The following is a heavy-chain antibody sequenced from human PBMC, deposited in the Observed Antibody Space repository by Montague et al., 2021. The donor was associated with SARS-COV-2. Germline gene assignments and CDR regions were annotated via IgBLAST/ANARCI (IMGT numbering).Heavy chain of an antibody. V-gene: IGHV4-39*01. CDR1: GGSISSSSFY. CDR3: ARDYGDYLDS. Sequence: SETLSLTCLVSGGSISSSSFYWGRIRQPPGKGLEWIGSLFSGGNTSHPSTLRGRVSVSVDKSKNQFSLMVRSVAAADTVVYFCARDYGDYLDSWGQGTLVTVSS. J-gene: IGHJ4*02. D-gene: IGHD4-17*01. CDR2: LFSGGNT.